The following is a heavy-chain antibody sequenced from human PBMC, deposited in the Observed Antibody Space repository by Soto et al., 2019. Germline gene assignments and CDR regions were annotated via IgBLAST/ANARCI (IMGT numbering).Heavy chain of an antibody. CDR1: GGSFSGYS. Sequence: PSETLSLTCAVYGGSFSGYSWTWIRQSPGKGLEWIGQINHSGSTNYNPSLKSRVTINPDTSKNQFSLQLNSVTPEDTAVYYCARAYCSGGSCWAWSNWFDPWGQGTLVTVSS. D-gene: IGHD2-15*01. CDR3: ARAYCSGGSCWAWSNWFDP. CDR2: INHSGST. V-gene: IGHV4-34*01. J-gene: IGHJ5*02.